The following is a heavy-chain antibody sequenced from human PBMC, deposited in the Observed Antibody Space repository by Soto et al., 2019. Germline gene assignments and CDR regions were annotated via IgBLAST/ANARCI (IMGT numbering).Heavy chain of an antibody. J-gene: IGHJ6*02. D-gene: IGHD2-2*01. Sequence: ASVKVSCKASGYTFTSYGISWVRQAPGQGLEWMGWTSAYNGNTNYAQKLQGRVTMTTDTSTSTAYMELRSLRSDDTAVYYCARIGDIVVVPPADMDVWGQGSTVIVSS. V-gene: IGHV1-18*01. CDR3: ARIGDIVVVPPADMDV. CDR2: TSAYNGNT. CDR1: GYTFTSYG.